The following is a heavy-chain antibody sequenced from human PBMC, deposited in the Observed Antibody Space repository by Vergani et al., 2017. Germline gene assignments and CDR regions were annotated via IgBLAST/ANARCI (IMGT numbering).Heavy chain of an antibody. Sequence: EVQLVESGGGLVKPGGSLRLSCAASGFTFSSYSMNWVRQAPGKGLEWVSSISRSSSYIYYADSVKGRFTISRDNAKNSLYLQMNSLRAEDTAVYYCAKGKYCSGGSCYQFDYWGQGTLVTVSS. V-gene: IGHV3-21*01. CDR1: GFTFSSYS. J-gene: IGHJ4*02. CDR3: AKGKYCSGGSCYQFDY. CDR2: ISRSSSYI. D-gene: IGHD2-15*01.